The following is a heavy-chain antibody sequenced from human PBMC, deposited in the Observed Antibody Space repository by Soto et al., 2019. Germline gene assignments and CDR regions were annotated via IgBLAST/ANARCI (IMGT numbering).Heavy chain of an antibody. CDR2: ISGSGGST. CDR1: GFTFRSYA. Sequence: EVQLLESGGGLVQPGGSLRLSCAASGFTFRSYAMSWVRQAPGKGLEWVSAISGSGGSTYYADSVKGRFTISRDNSKNTLYLQMNSLRAEDTAVYYCAKQKEGAPEEEDYWGQGTLVTVSS. V-gene: IGHV3-23*01. J-gene: IGHJ4*02. D-gene: IGHD1-26*01. CDR3: AKQKEGAPEEEDY.